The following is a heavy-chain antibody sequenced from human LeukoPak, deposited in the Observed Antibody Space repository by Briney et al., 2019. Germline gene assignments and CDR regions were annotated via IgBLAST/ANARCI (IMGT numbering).Heavy chain of an antibody. CDR1: GFTFSSYA. D-gene: IGHD2-2*01. CDR3: AKDSGPWGYCTTTSCYFAY. V-gene: IGHV3-23*01. J-gene: IGHJ4*02. Sequence: PGGSLRLSCAASGFTFSSYAMSWLRQAPGKGLEWVSAISGGGAYTYYAASVRGRFTISRDNSKNTLHLQMNSLSAGDTAVYYCAKDSGPWGYCTTTSCYFAYWGQGALVTVS. CDR2: ISGGGAYT.